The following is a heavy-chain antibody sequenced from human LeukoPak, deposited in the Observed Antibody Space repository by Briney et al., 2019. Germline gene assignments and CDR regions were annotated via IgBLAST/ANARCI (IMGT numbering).Heavy chain of an antibody. J-gene: IGHJ4*02. Sequence: PGRSLRLSCAASGFTFSSYAMHWVRQAPGKGLEWVAVISYDGSNKNYADSVKGRFTISRDNSKNTLYLQVNSLRAEDTAVYYCARDSLGDPTYYFDYWGQGTLVTVSS. CDR1: GFTFSSYA. V-gene: IGHV3-30*04. CDR3: ARDSLGDPTYYFDY. CDR2: ISYDGSNK. D-gene: IGHD3-10*01.